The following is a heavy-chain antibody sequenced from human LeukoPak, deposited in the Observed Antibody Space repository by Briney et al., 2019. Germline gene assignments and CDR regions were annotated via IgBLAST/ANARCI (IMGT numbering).Heavy chain of an antibody. CDR1: GGSISSSSYY. CDR3: ASRTLRNWYFDL. J-gene: IGHJ2*01. CDR2: IYYSGST. V-gene: IGHV4-39*07. Sequence: SETLSLTCTVSGGSISSSSYYWGWIRQPPGKGLEWIGSIYYSGSTYYNPSLKSRVTISVDTSKNQFSLKLSSVTAADTAVYYCASRTLRNWYFDLWGRGTLVTVSS. D-gene: IGHD1-14*01.